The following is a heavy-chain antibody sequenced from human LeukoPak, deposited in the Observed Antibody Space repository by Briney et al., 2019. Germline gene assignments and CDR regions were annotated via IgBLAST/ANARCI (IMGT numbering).Heavy chain of an antibody. CDR2: IYYSGST. CDR1: GGSISSSSYY. J-gene: IGHJ4*02. Sequence: SETLSLTCTVSGGSISSSSYYWGWIRQPPGKGLEWIGSIYYSGSTYYNPSLKSRVTISVDTSKNQFSLKLSSVTAADTAVYYCARALDTYYYDSSGYLDYWGQGTLVTVSS. D-gene: IGHD3-22*01. V-gene: IGHV4-39*07. CDR3: ARALDTYYYDSSGYLDY.